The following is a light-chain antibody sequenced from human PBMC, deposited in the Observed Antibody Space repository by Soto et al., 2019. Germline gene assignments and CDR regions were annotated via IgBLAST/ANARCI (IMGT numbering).Light chain of an antibody. CDR1: SSDVGGYNY. V-gene: IGLV2-14*01. CDR2: DVS. CDR3: SSYPSSSPYV. J-gene: IGLJ1*01. Sequence: QSVLTQPASVSGSPGQSITISCTGTSSDVGGYNYVSWYQQHPGKAPKLMIYDVSNRPSGVSNRFSGSKPGNTASLTISGLQAEDEADYYCSSYPSSSPYVFGTGTKVTV.